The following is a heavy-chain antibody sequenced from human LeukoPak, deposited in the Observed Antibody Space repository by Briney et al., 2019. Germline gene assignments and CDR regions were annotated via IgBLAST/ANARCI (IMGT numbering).Heavy chain of an antibody. J-gene: IGHJ5*02. CDR2: IYTSGST. D-gene: IGHD3-3*01. Sequence: SETLSLTCTVSGGSISSYYWSWIRQPAGKGLEWIGRIYTSGSTNYNPSLKSRVAMSVDTSKNQFSLKLSSVTAADTAVYYCARTYYDFWSGYSHPENWFDPWGQGTLVTVSS. CDR1: GGSISSYY. CDR3: ARTYYDFWSGYSHPENWFDP. V-gene: IGHV4-4*07.